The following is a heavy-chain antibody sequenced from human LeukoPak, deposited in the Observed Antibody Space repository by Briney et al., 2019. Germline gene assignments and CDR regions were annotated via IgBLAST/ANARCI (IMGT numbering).Heavy chain of an antibody. J-gene: IGHJ4*02. V-gene: IGHV1-2*02. CDR2: INPNSGGT. D-gene: IGHD3-3*01. Sequence: GASVKVSCKASGYTFTGYYMHWVRQAPGQGLEWMGWINPNSGGTNYAQKFQGRVTMTRDTSISTAYMELSRLRSDDTAVYYCARDLTIFGVAQYYFDYWGQETLVTVSS. CDR1: GYTFTGYY. CDR3: ARDLTIFGVAQYYFDY.